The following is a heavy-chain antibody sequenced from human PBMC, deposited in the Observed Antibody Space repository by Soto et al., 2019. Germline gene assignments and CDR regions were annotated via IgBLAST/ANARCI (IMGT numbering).Heavy chain of an antibody. Sequence: QAQLVQSGAEVKKPGASVNVSCKASGYDYVTYAITWVRQRPGPGLEWMGWISTLNGNTNYAQNFQGRVTMTTDTSTRTVHLELRGLRSDDTAVYYCARRVQVWLPAYYGMDVWGQGTTVTVSS. CDR1: GYDYVTYA. D-gene: IGHD5-18*01. CDR2: ISTLNGNT. V-gene: IGHV1-18*01. CDR3: ARRVQVWLPAYYGMDV. J-gene: IGHJ6*02.